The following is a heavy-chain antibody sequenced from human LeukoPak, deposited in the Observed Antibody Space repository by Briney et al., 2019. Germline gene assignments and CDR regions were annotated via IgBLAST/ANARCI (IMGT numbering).Heavy chain of an antibody. CDR1: GYSISSGYY. D-gene: IGHD4-17*01. CDR2: IYHSGST. CDR3: ARDPNYGDYEFDY. J-gene: IGHJ4*02. V-gene: IGHV4-38-2*02. Sequence: PSETLSLTCTVSGYSISSGYYWGWIRQPPGKGLEWIGSIYHSGSTYYNPSLKSRVTISVDTSKNQFSLKLSSVTAADTAVYYCARDPNYGDYEFDYWGQGALVTVSS.